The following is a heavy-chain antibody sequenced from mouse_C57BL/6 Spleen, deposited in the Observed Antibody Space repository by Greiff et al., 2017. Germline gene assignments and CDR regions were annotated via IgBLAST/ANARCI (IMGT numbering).Heavy chain of an antibody. CDR3: ARGRSNYHVPYYFDY. J-gene: IGHJ2*01. D-gene: IGHD2-5*01. Sequence: VKLVESGAELMKPGASVKLSCKATGYTFTGYWIEWVKQRPGHGLEWIGEILPGSGSTNYNEKFKGKATFTADTSSNTAYMQLSSLTTEDSAIXYCARGRSNYHVPYYFDYWGQGTTLTVSS. V-gene: IGHV1-9*01. CDR2: ILPGSGST. CDR1: GYTFTGYW.